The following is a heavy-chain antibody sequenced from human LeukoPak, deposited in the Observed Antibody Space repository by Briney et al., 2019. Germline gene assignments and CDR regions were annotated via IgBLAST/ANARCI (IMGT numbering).Heavy chain of an antibody. J-gene: IGHJ6*02. V-gene: IGHV1-18*01. CDR1: GYTFTSYG. CDR3: ARGLEYQLLSSHYYYYYGMDV. Sequence: ASVTVSCKASGYTFTSYGISWVRQAPGQGLEWMGWISAYNGNTNYAQKLQGRVTMTTDTSTSTAYMELRSLRSDDTAVYYCARGLEYQLLSSHYYYYYGMDVWGQGTTVTVSS. CDR2: ISAYNGNT. D-gene: IGHD2-2*01.